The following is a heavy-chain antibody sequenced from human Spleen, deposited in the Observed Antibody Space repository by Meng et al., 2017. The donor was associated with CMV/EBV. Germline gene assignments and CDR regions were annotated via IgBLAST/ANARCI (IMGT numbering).Heavy chain of an antibody. CDR3: ARAPGSGSYGDDAFDI. J-gene: IGHJ3*02. V-gene: IGHV1-18*04. CDR2: ISAYNGNT. Sequence: GESLKISCKASGYTFTDYYIHWVRQAPGQGLEWMEWISAYNGNTNYAQKLQGRVTMTTDTSTSTAYMELRSLRSDDTAVYYCARAPGSGSYGDDAFDIWGQGTMVTVSS. D-gene: IGHD1-26*01. CDR1: GYTFTDYY.